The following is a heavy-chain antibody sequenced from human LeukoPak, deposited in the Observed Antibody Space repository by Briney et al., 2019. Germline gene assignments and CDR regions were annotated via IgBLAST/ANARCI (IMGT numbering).Heavy chain of an antibody. D-gene: IGHD3-10*01. CDR3: AKAQEVRGVIPNHIDY. V-gene: IGHV3-23*01. J-gene: IGHJ4*02. Sequence: GGSLRLSCAASGFTFSSYAMSWVRQAPGKGLEWVSAISGSGGSTYYADSVKGRFTISRDNSKNTLYLQMNSLRAVDTAVYYCAKAQEVRGVIPNHIDYWGQGTLVTVSS. CDR1: GFTFSSYA. CDR2: ISGSGGST.